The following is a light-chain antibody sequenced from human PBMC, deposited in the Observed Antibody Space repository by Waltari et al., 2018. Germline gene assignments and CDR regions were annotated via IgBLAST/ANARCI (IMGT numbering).Light chain of an antibody. CDR1: QTIGFS. J-gene: IGKJ1*01. CDR3: QQYNNWPPGT. CDR2: HAS. Sequence: TVVPQSPATLSVSPGERATLSCRTSQTIGFSLAWYQQKPGQAPRLLIDHASTRATGIPDRFSGSGSESDFTLTISSLQSEDVAVYYCQQYNNWPPGTFGQGTKVEI. V-gene: IGKV3-15*01.